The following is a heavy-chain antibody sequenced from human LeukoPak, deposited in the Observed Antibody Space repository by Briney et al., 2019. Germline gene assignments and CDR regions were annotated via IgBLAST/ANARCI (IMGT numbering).Heavy chain of an antibody. CDR2: IKPNSGGT. V-gene: IGHV1-2*02. J-gene: IGHJ4*02. CDR1: GYTFTDYF. D-gene: IGHD1-26*01. CDR3: AGDGSGTYYGHY. Sequence: ASVKVSCKASGYTFTDYFIQWVRQAPGQGLEWMGWIKPNSGGTNYAQKFQGRVTMTRDTSISTAYMELSRLESDDTAVYYCAGDGSGTYYGHYWGQGTLLTVSS.